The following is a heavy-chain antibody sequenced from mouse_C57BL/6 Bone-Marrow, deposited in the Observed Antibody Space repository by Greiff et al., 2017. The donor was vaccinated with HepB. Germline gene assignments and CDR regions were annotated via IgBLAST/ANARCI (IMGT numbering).Heavy chain of an antibody. D-gene: IGHD1-1*01. CDR3: ARGKLCSSLWYFDV. V-gene: IGHV1-52*01. CDR2: IDPSDSDT. Sequence: QVQLQQPGAELVRPGSSVKLSCKASGYTFTSYWMHWVKQRPTQGLEWIGNIDPSDSDTHYNQKFKDKATLTVDKASSTAYMQLSSLTSEDSAVYYCARGKLCSSLWYFDVWGTGTTVTVSS. J-gene: IGHJ1*03. CDR1: GYTFTSYW.